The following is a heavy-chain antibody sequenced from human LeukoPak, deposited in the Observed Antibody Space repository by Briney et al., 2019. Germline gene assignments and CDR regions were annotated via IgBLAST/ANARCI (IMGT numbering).Heavy chain of an antibody. CDR1: GFTFSSHG. CDR2: IWYDGSNK. D-gene: IGHD5-12*01. V-gene: IGHV3-33*01. CDR3: ARDRGVAAHLDY. J-gene: IGHJ4*02. Sequence: PGRSLRLSCAASGFTFSSHGMHWVRQAPGKGLEWVAVIWYDGSNKYYADSVKGRFTISRDNSKNTLYLQMSSLRAEDTAVYYCARDRGVAAHLDYWGQGTLVTVSS.